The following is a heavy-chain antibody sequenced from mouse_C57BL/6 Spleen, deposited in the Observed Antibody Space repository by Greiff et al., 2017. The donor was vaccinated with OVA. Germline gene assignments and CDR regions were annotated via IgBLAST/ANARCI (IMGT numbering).Heavy chain of an antibody. CDR2: IYPGDGDT. CDR3: ARREGYYYGSSYVGYCDV. J-gene: IGHJ1*03. V-gene: IGHV1-82*01. D-gene: IGHD1-1*01. Sequence: QVQLQQSGPELVKPGASVKISCKASGYAFSSSWMNWVKQRPGKGLEWIGRIYPGDGDTNYNGKFKGKATLTADKSSSTAYMQLSSLTSEDSAVYFCARREGYYYGSSYVGYCDVGGTGTTVTVSS. CDR1: GYAFSSSW.